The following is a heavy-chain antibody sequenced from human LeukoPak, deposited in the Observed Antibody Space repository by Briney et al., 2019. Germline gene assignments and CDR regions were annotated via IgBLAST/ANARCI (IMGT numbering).Heavy chain of an antibody. D-gene: IGHD2-2*02. V-gene: IGHV1-24*01. J-gene: IGHJ6*02. CDR2: FDPEDGET. CDR3: ATAPCTSCYKGSYYYYYGMDV. Sequence: ASVKVSCKVSGYTLTELSMHWVRQAPGKGLEWMGGFDPEDGETIYAQKFQGRVTMTEGTSTDTAYMELSSLRSEDTAVYYCATAPCTSCYKGSYYYYYGMDVWGQGTTVTVSS. CDR1: GYTLTELS.